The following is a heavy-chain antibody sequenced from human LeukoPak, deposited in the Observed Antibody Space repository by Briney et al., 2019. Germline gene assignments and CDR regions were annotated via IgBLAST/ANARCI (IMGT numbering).Heavy chain of an antibody. D-gene: IGHD3-10*01. CDR1: GFTFSSYG. CDR3: AKAGTQGHYFDY. V-gene: IGHV3-30*02. J-gene: IGHJ4*02. Sequence: GGSLRLSCAASGFTFSSYGMHWVRQAPGKGLERVAFIRYDGSNKYYADSVKGRFTISRDNSKNTLYLQMNSLRAEDTAVYYCAKAGTQGHYFDYWGQGTLVTVSS. CDR2: IRYDGSNK.